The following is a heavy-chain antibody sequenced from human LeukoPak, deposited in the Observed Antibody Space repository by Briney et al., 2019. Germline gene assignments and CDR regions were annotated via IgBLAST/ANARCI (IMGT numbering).Heavy chain of an antibody. J-gene: IGHJ4*02. CDR3: ARLHCSSTSCPADY. Sequence: PGGSLRLSCTASGFAFAEHGMSWVRQVPGKGLEWVSGINWSGGSTGYADPLRGRFTISRDNAKSSLYLQMNSLRAEDTALYYCARLHCSSTSCPADYWGQGTLVTVSS. CDR1: GFAFAEHG. D-gene: IGHD2-2*01. V-gene: IGHV3-20*04. CDR2: INWSGGST.